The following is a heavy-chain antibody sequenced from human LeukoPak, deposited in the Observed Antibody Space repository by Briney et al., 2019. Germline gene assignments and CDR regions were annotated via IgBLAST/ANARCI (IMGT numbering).Heavy chain of an antibody. Sequence: ASVKVSCKASGYTFTSYAMHWVRQAPGQRLEWMGWINAGNGNTKYSQKFQGRVTITRDTSASTAYMELSSLRSEDTAVYYCAREGTVPPYYYYGMDVWGQGTTVTVSS. V-gene: IGHV1-3*01. CDR3: AREGTVPPYYYYGMDV. J-gene: IGHJ6*02. CDR1: GYTFTSYA. CDR2: INAGNGNT. D-gene: IGHD1/OR15-1a*01.